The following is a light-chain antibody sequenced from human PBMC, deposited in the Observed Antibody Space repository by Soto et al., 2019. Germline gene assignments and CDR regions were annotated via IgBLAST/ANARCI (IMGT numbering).Light chain of an antibody. CDR2: GAS. Sequence: EIVMTQSPATLSVYPGERVTLSCRASQSVGSNLAWYQQEAGQAPRLLIYGASSRATGIPDRFSGSGSGTDFTLTISRLEPEDFAVYYCQQYGSSPLTFGGGTKVEIK. J-gene: IGKJ4*01. CDR1: QSVGSN. V-gene: IGKV3-20*01. CDR3: QQYGSSPLT.